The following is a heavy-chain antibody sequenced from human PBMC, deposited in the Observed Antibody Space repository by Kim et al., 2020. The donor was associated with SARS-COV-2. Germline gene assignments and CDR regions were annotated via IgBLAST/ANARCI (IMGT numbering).Heavy chain of an antibody. CDR2: ISYDGSNK. Sequence: GGSLRLSCAASGFTFSSHGMHWVRQAPGKGLEWVAVISYDGSNKYYADSVKGRFTISRDNSKNTLYLQMNSLRAEDTAVYYCARVGHDSSGYYREEGAFDIWGQGTMVTVSS. CDR1: GFTFSSHG. D-gene: IGHD3-22*01. CDR3: ARVGHDSSGYYREEGAFDI. V-gene: IGHV3-30*03. J-gene: IGHJ3*02.